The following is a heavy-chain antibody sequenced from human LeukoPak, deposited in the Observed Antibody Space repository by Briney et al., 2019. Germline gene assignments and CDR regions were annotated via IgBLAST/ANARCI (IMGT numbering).Heavy chain of an antibody. V-gene: IGHV4-59*01. J-gene: IGHJ5*02. CDR2: IYYSGST. CDR3: AREGGLDSSGWYNWFDP. Sequence: PSETLSLTCTVSGGSISSYYWSWIRQPPGKGLERIGYIYYSGSTNYNPSLKSRVTISVDTSKNQFSLKLSSVTAADTAVYYCAREGGLDSSGWYNWFDPWGQGTLVTVSS. CDR1: GGSISSYY. D-gene: IGHD6-19*01.